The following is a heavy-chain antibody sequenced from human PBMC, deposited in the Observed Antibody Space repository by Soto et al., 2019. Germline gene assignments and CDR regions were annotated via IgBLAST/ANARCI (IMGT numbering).Heavy chain of an antibody. V-gene: IGHV3-21*01. CDR2: ISSSSSYI. CDR3: AREAGGVLLWFGELQAIDY. D-gene: IGHD3-10*01. Sequence: EVQLVESGGGLVKPGGSLRLSCAASGFTFSSYSMNWVRQAPGKGLEWVSSISSSSSYIYYADSVKGRFTISRDNAQNSLYLQMNSLRAEDTAVYYCAREAGGVLLWFGELQAIDYWGQGTLVTVSS. CDR1: GFTFSSYS. J-gene: IGHJ4*02.